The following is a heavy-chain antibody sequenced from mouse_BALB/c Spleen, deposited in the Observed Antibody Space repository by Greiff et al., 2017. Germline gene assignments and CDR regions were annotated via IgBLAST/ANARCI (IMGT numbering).Heavy chain of an antibody. CDR3: ATPYGKDAMDY. D-gene: IGHD2-1*01. J-gene: IGHJ4*01. CDR2: IWRGGST. CDR1: GFSLTSYG. V-gene: IGHV2-5-1*01. Sequence: LQESGPSLVQPSQSLSITCTVSGFSLTSYGVHWVRQSPGKGLEWLGVIWRGGSTDYNAAFMSRLSITKDNSKSQVFFKMNSLQADDTAIYYCATPYGKDAMDYWGQGTSVTVSS.